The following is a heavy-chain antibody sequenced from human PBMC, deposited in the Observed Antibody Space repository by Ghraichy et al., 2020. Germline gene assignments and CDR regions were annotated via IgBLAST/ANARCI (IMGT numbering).Heavy chain of an antibody. CDR3: AREQRNWDFDY. CDR1: GFTFSDYY. D-gene: IGHD7-27*01. V-gene: IGHV3-11*01. J-gene: IGHJ4*02. Sequence: GGSLRLSCAASGFTFSDYYMTWIRQAPGKGLEWVSYISSSGSTIYYADSVKGRFTISRDNAKKSLYLQMNSLRAEDTAVYYCAREQRNWDFDYWGQGTLVTVSS. CDR2: ISSSGSTI.